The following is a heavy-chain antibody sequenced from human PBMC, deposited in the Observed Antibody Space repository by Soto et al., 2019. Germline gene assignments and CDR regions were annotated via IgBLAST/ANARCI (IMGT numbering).Heavy chain of an antibody. Sequence: QVQLQQWGAGLLKPSETLSLTCAVYGGSFSGYYWSWIRQPPGKGLEWIGEINNSGSTNYNPSLKSRVTISVDTSKNQFSLKLSSVTAADTAVYYCARDGPYYYGSGSYYKGGYYYYYMDVWGKGTTVTVSS. CDR3: ARDGPYYYGSGSYYKGGYYYYYMDV. CDR2: INNSGST. V-gene: IGHV4-34*01. J-gene: IGHJ6*03. CDR1: GGSFSGYY. D-gene: IGHD3-10*01.